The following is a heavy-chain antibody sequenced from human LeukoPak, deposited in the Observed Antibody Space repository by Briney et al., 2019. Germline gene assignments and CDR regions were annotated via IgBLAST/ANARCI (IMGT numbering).Heavy chain of an antibody. V-gene: IGHV5-51*01. CDR2: IYPGDSDT. CDR3: ARLSITSYMDV. J-gene: IGHJ6*03. CDR1: GYLFTSYW. Sequence: RGESLKISCKGSGYLFTSYWIGGVRQVPGKGLEWMGIIYPGDSDTRYSPSFQGQVTISADKSISTAYLQGSSLKASDTAMYYCARLSITSYMDVWGKGTTVTISS. D-gene: IGHD3-10*01.